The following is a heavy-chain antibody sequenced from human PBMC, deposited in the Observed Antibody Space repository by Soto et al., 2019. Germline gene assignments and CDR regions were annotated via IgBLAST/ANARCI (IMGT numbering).Heavy chain of an antibody. Sequence: QVQLVESGGGVVQPGRSLRLSCAASGFTFSSYGMHWVRQAPGKGLEWVAGISYDGSNKYYADSVKGRLTISRDNSKNTLYLQMNSLRAEDTAVYYCAKETTWFGELLSFDYWGQGTLVTVSS. CDR1: GFTFSSYG. V-gene: IGHV3-30*18. CDR3: AKETTWFGELLSFDY. CDR2: ISYDGSNK. D-gene: IGHD3-10*01. J-gene: IGHJ4*02.